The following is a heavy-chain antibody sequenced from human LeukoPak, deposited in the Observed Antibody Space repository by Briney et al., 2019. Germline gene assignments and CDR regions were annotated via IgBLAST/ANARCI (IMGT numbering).Heavy chain of an antibody. CDR3: ARDQYYDSKGWFDP. CDR2: IHTYNGHT. CDR1: GYTFNSYG. V-gene: IGHV1-18*01. D-gene: IGHD3-22*01. J-gene: IGHJ5*02. Sequence: GASVKVSCKSSGYTFNSYGITWVRQAPGQGLEWMGWIHTYNGHTNYAQKLQGRVTMTTDTSTSTAYMGLRSLRSDDTAVYYCARDQYYDSKGWFDPWGQGTLVTVSS.